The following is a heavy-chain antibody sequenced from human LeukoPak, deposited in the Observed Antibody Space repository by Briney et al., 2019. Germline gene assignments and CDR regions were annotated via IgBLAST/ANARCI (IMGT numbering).Heavy chain of an antibody. Sequence: GGSLRLSCSASGITFSYSTLHWVRQAPGKGLEWVSVIYTGGDTYYADSVRGRFTISRDNSKNTVNLQMNSLRAEDTALYYCAGGQMFTSGGFDDWGQGTLVTVSS. J-gene: IGHJ4*02. D-gene: IGHD6-19*01. CDR2: IYTGGDT. V-gene: IGHV3-53*01. CDR1: GITFSYST. CDR3: AGGQMFTSGGFDD.